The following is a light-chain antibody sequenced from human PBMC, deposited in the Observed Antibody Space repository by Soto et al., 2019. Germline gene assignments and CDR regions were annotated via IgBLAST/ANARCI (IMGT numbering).Light chain of an antibody. CDR1: QSVSHF. V-gene: IGKV1-5*01. CDR2: DAS. CDR3: QQYNPYSPWT. J-gene: IGKJ1*01. Sequence: DIQMTQSPSTLSASVGDRVTITCRASQSVSHFLAWYQQKPGKVPNLLIYDASTLERGVPSRFSGSGSGTEFTLTLSSRQPDDFATYYCQQYNPYSPWTFGQGTEVEV.